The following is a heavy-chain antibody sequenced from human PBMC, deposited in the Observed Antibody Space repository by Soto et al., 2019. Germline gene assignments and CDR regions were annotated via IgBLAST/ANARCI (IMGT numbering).Heavy chain of an antibody. CDR3: ARAAREAVFRGAFNY. V-gene: IGHV1-3*01. J-gene: IGHJ4*02. CDR1: GYTFTTYA. D-gene: IGHD2-15*01. CDR2: INGGNADT. Sequence: QVQLVQSGAEVKKPGASVKVSCRASGYTFTTYAMHWVRQAPGQRLEWMGWINGGNADTKYSQKFQGRVSITRDTSASTVYMELRSLRSDDTAVYFCARAAREAVFRGAFNYWGQGTLVTVSS.